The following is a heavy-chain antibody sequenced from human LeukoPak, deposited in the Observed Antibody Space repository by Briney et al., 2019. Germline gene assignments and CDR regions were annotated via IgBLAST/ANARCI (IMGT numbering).Heavy chain of an antibody. J-gene: IGHJ6*03. CDR2: IYYSGST. D-gene: IGHD2-2*01. CDR3: ARATFSLGYCSSTSCPYYYYYYMDV. CDR1: GGSISTYY. V-gene: IGHV4-59*01. Sequence: SETLSLTCTVSGGSISTYYWRWIRQPPGKGLEWIGYIYYSGSTNYNPSLKSRVTISVDTSKNQFSLKLSSVTAADTAVYYCARATFSLGYCSSTSCPYYYYYYMDVWGKGTTVTVSS.